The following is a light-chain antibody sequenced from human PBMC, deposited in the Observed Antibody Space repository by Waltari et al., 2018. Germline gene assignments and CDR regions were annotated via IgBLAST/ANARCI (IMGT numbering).Light chain of an antibody. V-gene: IGLV2-14*03. J-gene: IGLJ2*01. CDR3: SSQSTNNGVI. CDR2: DVN. CDR1: SSDAGGDDS. Sequence: QSALTQPASVSGSPGQSITLSCTGSSSDAGGDDSVSWYEDHPGQAPKVIIYDVNKRPSGVSDRFSGSKSGNTASLTISGLQAEDEATFYCSSQSTNNGVIFGGGTKVTVL.